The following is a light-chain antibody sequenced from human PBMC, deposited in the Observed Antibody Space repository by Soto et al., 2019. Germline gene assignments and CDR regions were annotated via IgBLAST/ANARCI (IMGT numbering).Light chain of an antibody. CDR1: QTIGSH. CDR3: QQTYTGAN. V-gene: IGKV1-39*01. Sequence: DIQMTHSPSSLSSSIGDIVTITCRAGQTIGSHLNWYQQKPGKAPKLLIFAASNLQSGVPSRFSGSGSGTDFTLTINSLQPEDFASYYCQQTYTGANFGQGTRLEIK. J-gene: IGKJ5*01. CDR2: AAS.